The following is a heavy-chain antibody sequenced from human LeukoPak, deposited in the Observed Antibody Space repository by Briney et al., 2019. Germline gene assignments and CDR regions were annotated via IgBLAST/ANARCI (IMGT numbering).Heavy chain of an antibody. D-gene: IGHD1-26*01. CDR1: GFTFSSYE. Sequence: PGGSLRLSCAASGFTFSSYEMNWVRQAPGKGLEWVSYISSSGSTIYYADSVKGRFTISRDNAKNSLYLQMNSLRAEDTAVYYCARAYYAWGAFDIWGQGTMVTVSS. J-gene: IGHJ3*02. CDR3: ARAYYAWGAFDI. V-gene: IGHV3-48*03. CDR2: ISSSGSTI.